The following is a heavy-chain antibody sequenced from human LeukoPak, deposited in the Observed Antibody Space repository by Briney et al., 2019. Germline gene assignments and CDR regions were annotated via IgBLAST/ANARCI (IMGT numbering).Heavy chain of an antibody. D-gene: IGHD2-15*01. CDR3: ARSTGDCSGGTCYSDFDC. V-gene: IGHV3-30*01. CDR1: GFSFRYYA. J-gene: IGHJ4*02. CDR2: ISNNGTNK. Sequence: GGSLRLSCAASGFSFRYYAMHWVRQAPGKGLEWGAVISNNGTNKYYADSVKGRFTISRDNSKNTLYLQMNSLRAEDTAVYYCARSTGDCSGGTCYSDFDCWGQGTLVTVSS.